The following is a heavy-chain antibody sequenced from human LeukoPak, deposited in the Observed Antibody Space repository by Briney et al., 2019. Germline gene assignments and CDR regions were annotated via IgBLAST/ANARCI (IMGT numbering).Heavy chain of an antibody. CDR1: GGSFSGYY. CDR3: ARARQFDY. J-gene: IGHJ4*02. Sequence: SETLSLTCAVYGGSFSGYYWSWIRQPPGKGLEWIGEINHSGSTNYNPSLKSRVTISVDTSKNQFSLKLSSVTAADTVVYYCARARQFDYWGQGALVTVSS. D-gene: IGHD6-25*01. V-gene: IGHV4-34*01. CDR2: INHSGST.